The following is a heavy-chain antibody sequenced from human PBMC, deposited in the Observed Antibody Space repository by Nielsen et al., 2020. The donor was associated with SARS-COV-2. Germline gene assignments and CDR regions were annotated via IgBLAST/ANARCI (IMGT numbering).Heavy chain of an antibody. V-gene: IGHV3-11*05. D-gene: IGHD5-24*01. CDR2: IRSGSTYT. CDR3: AREGRDLPLDY. CDR1: GFTFSDYY. Sequence: GGSLRLSCAASGFTFSDYYMSWIRQAPGKGLEWISYIRSGSTYTNYADSVKGRFTISRDDAKNSLYLQMNSLRAEDTAVYYCAREGRDLPLDYWGQGVLATVSS. J-gene: IGHJ4*02.